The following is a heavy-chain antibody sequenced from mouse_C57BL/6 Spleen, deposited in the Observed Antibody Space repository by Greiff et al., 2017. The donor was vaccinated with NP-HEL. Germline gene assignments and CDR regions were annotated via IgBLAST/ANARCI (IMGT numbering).Heavy chain of an antibody. Sequence: VQVVESGAELVRPGTSVKVSCKASGYAFTNYLIEWVKQRPGQGLEWIGVINPGSGGTNYNEKFKGKATLTADKSSSTAYMQLSSLTSEDSAVYFCAAWAGGSSPAWFAYWGQGTLVTVSA. CDR2: INPGSGGT. D-gene: IGHD1-1*01. CDR3: AAWAGGSSPAWFAY. V-gene: IGHV1-54*01. J-gene: IGHJ3*01. CDR1: GYAFTNYL.